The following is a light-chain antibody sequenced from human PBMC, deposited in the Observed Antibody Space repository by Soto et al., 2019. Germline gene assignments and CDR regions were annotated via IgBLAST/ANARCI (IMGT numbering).Light chain of an antibody. V-gene: IGKV3D-15*01. J-gene: IGKJ4*01. CDR2: DAS. CDR3: QQYNNWPLT. Sequence: EIVMTQSPATLSVSPVERATLSCRASQRVSRNLAWYQQKPGQAPRLLIYDASNRATGIPARFSGSGSGTDFTLTISSLQSEDFAVYYCQQYNNWPLTFGQGTKVDIK. CDR1: QRVSRN.